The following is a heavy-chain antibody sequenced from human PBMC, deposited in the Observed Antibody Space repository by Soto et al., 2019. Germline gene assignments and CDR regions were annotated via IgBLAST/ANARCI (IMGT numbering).Heavy chain of an antibody. CDR3: ARQVTYDILAPLCLLDS. V-gene: IGHV4-39*01. CDR1: GGSITNTDHF. CDR2: IYYTGTT. D-gene: IGHD3-9*01. J-gene: IGHJ4*02. Sequence: QLRLQESGPGRVKPSETLSLTCTVSGGSITNTDHFWGWIRQSPGRGLEWIGSIYYTGTTYYTPSLKNRVSLSVDTSRNQFSLNLRSATAADTAMYYCARQVTYDILAPLCLLDSWGQGSLVIVSS.